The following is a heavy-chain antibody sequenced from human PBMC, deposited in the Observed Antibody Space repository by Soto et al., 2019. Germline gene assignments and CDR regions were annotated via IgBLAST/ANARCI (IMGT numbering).Heavy chain of an antibody. CDR2: IYYSGST. D-gene: IGHD1-26*01. Sequence: QLQLQEPGPGLVKPSETLSLTCTVSGGSISISSYYWGWIRQPPGKGLEWIGSIYYSGSTYYNPSLKSRVTISVDTSKNQCSLKMSSVTAADTAVYYCARPRSGSYLFDCLGQGTLVTVSS. V-gene: IGHV4-39*01. J-gene: IGHJ4*02. CDR3: ARPRSGSYLFDC. CDR1: GGSISISSYY.